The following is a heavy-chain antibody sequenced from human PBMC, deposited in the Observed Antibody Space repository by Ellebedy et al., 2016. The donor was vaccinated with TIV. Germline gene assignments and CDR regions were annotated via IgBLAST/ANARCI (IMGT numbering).Heavy chain of an antibody. CDR3: ARGYCSGGSCYGELLDWYFDL. J-gene: IGHJ2*01. CDR2: IIPIFGTA. Sequence: SVKVSXXASGGTFSSYAISWVRQAPGQGLEWMGGIIPIFGTANYAQKFQGRVTITADKSTSTAYMELSSLRSEDTAVYYCARGYCSGGSCYGELLDWYFDLWGRGTLVTVSS. CDR1: GGTFSSYA. D-gene: IGHD2-15*01. V-gene: IGHV1-69*06.